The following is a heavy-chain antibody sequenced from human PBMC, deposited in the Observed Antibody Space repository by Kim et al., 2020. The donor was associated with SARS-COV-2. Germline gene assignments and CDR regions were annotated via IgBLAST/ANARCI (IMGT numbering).Heavy chain of an antibody. J-gene: IGHJ4*02. V-gene: IGHV4-4*07. CDR3: ARDGTTTTAPDF. Sequence: SETLSLTCTVSGGSISNYYWSWIRQPAGKRLEWIGRIFTSGSTNYNPSLKSRVTMSVDTSKNQFSLKLTSVTAADTAVYYCARDGTTTTAPDFWGQGTLVTVSS. D-gene: IGHD4-17*01. CDR2: IFTSGST. CDR1: GGSISNYY.